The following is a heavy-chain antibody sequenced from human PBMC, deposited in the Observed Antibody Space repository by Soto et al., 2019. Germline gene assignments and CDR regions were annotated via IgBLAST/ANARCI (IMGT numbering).Heavy chain of an antibody. Sequence: SETLSLTCAVYGGSFSGYYWSWIRQPPGKGLEWIGEINHSGSTNYNPSLKSRVTISVDTSKNQFSLKLSSVTAADTAVYYCARGSSESDIVVVPAAIGWFDPWGQGTLVTVSS. CDR3: ARGSSESDIVVVPAAIGWFDP. J-gene: IGHJ5*02. D-gene: IGHD2-2*01. V-gene: IGHV4-34*01. CDR1: GGSFSGYY. CDR2: INHSGST.